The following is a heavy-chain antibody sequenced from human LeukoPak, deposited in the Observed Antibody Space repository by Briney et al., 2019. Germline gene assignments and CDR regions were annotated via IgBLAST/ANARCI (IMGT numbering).Heavy chain of an antibody. D-gene: IGHD4-17*01. Sequence: ASVKVSCKASGGTFSSYAISWVRQAPGQGLEWMGWINPNSGGTNYAQKFQGRVTMTRDTSISTAYMELSRLRSDDTAVYYCAGGGMTTGAPRYYYYMDVWGKGTTVTVSS. V-gene: IGHV1-2*02. CDR3: AGGGMTTGAPRYYYYMDV. CDR1: GGTFSSYA. J-gene: IGHJ6*03. CDR2: INPNSGGT.